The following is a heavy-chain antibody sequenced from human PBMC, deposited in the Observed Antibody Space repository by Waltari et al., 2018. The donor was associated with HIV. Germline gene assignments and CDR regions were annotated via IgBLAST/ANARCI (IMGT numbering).Heavy chain of an antibody. CDR3: AREGAQVSARINGKSYNWFDP. J-gene: IGHJ5*02. Sequence: QVQLQESGPGLVKPSQTLSLTCTVSGGSISSGGYYWSWIRQHPGKGLEWIGYIYYSGSTSYNPSLKSRVTISVDTSKNQFSLKLSSVTAADTAVYYWAREGAQVSARINGKSYNWFDPWGQGTLVTVSS. D-gene: IGHD2-8*01. V-gene: IGHV4-31*03. CDR1: GGSISSGGYY. CDR2: IYYSGST.